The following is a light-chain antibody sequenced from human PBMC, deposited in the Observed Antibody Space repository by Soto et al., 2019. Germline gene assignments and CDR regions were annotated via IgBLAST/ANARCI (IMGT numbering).Light chain of an antibody. CDR2: SGS. Sequence: DIVMTPSPLYLPATPGGPASISSRSSLSLLRRDGYSSLDCYLQKPGQSPQILISSGSNRASGVPDRFSVSGSGTDFTLRISRVEAEDGGVYYCLQDRLSPLTFGGVTKVEIK. CDR3: LQDRLSPLT. CDR1: LSLLRRDGYSS. J-gene: IGKJ4*01. V-gene: IGKV2-28*01.